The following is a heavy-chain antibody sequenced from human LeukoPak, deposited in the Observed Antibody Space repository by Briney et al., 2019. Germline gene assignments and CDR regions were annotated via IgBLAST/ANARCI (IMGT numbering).Heavy chain of an antibody. Sequence: ASVKVSCKASGYIFSNYGIGWVRQAPGQGLEWMGWISGYNGNTYYVQKFQGGVTMTTETSTSTANMELRSLRSDDTAVYYCARVGPHRKMATTRYYFDYWGQGTLVTVSS. J-gene: IGHJ4*02. CDR3: ARVGPHRKMATTRYYFDY. V-gene: IGHV1-18*01. D-gene: IGHD5-24*01. CDR1: GYIFSNYG. CDR2: ISGYNGNT.